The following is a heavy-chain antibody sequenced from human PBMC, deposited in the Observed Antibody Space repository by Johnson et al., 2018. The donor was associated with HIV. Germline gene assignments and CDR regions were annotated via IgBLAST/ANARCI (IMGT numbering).Heavy chain of an antibody. J-gene: IGHJ3*02. D-gene: IGHD5-24*01. Sequence: VQLVESGGGLVQPGGSLRLSCAASGFIFSNYWMSWVRQATGRGLEWLANIKEDGSEKYYVDSVKGRFTISRDNAKNSLSLQMNSLRVEDTAVYYCARRSGYAFDIWGQGTMVTVSS. CDR1: GFIFSNYW. CDR3: ARRSGYAFDI. V-gene: IGHV3-7*05. CDR2: IKEDGSEK.